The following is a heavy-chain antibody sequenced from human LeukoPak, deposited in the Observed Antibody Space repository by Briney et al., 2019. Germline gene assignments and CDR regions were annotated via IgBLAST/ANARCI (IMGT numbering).Heavy chain of an antibody. CDR1: GGSISSYY. D-gene: IGHD3-9*01. V-gene: IGHV4-59*01. CDR3: ARVPLSYDILTGYPSPYNYYGMDV. Sequence: SETLSLTCTVSGGSISSYYWSWIRQPPGKGLDWIGYIHHSGSTNYNPSLKSRVTISVDTSKNQFSLKLSSVTAADTAVYYCARVPLSYDILTGYPSPYNYYGMDVWGQGTTVTVSS. CDR2: IHHSGST. J-gene: IGHJ6*01.